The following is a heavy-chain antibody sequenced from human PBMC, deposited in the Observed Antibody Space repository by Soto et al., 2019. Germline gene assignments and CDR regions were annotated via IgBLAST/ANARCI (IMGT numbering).Heavy chain of an antibody. Sequence: GGSLRLSCAVSGFTFRAYWIHWVRQVPGKGLTWVSRISDDGSTATYADSVKGRFVISRDNAKNSLYLEMNTLRVDDSGLYYCARGPRVSSTGTGAHWGRGTLVTVSS. D-gene: IGHD1-1*01. J-gene: IGHJ4*02. CDR1: GFTFRAYW. CDR3: ARGPRVSSTGTGAH. CDR2: ISDDGSTA. V-gene: IGHV3-74*01.